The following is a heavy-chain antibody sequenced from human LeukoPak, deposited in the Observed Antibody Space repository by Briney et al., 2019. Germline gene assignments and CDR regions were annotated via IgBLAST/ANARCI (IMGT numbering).Heavy chain of an antibody. Sequence: PETPSPTTSVHAGSFSVSYWRVLPHPPLQGLDSSRQVNHRGRTNYNPSLKSRVTISVDTSKNQFSLKLSSVTAADTAVYYCARRGKYCSGGSCYYGMDVWGKGTTVTVSS. J-gene: IGHJ6*04. D-gene: IGHD2-15*01. CDR3: ARRGKYCSGGSCYYGMDV. CDR2: VNHRGRT. V-gene: IGHV4-34*01. CDR1: AGSFSVSY.